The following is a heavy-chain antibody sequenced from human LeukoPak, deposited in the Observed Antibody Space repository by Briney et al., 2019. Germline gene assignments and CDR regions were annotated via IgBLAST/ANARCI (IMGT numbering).Heavy chain of an antibody. D-gene: IGHD5-24*01. V-gene: IGHV3-30*01. CDR2: ISYDGSNK. Sequence: GRSLRLSCAASGFTFSSYAMRWVRQAPGKGVEWVAVISYDGSNKYYADSVKGRFTISRDNSKNTLYLQMNSLRAEDTAVYYCAREVEMATIGYFDYGGQGTLVTVSS. CDR1: GFTFSSYA. J-gene: IGHJ4*02. CDR3: AREVEMATIGYFDY.